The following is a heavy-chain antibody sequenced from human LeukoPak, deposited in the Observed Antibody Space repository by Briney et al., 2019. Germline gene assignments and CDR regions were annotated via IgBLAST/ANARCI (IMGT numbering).Heavy chain of an antibody. Sequence: AGGSLRLSCGASGFTFSSYAMSWVRQAPGKGLEWVSVITGSGGSAYFADSVKGRFTISRDNSKNTLHLQMSSLRAEDTAVYYCAKLNYTYGPQQTLDYWGQGTLVTVSS. CDR2: ITGSGGSA. J-gene: IGHJ4*02. CDR3: AKLNYTYGPQQTLDY. V-gene: IGHV3-23*01. D-gene: IGHD5-18*01. CDR1: GFTFSSYA.